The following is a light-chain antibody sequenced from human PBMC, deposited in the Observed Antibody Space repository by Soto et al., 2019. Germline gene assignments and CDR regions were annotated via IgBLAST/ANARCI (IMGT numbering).Light chain of an antibody. CDR1: QSLLHSNGYNY. CDR2: LGS. J-gene: IGKJ4*01. CDR3: MQALQTPLT. Sequence: DIVMTQSPLSLPVTPGEPASISCRSSQSLLHSNGYNYLDWYLQKPGQSPQLLIYLGSNRASGVPDRFRGSGSGTDVTLKISRVEAEEGGVYYCMQALQTPLTFGGGTKVEIK. V-gene: IGKV2-28*01.